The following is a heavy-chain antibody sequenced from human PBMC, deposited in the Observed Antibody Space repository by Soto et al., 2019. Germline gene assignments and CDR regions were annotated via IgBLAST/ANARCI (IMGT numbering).Heavy chain of an antibody. V-gene: IGHV1-46*01. CDR3: ARDTRGYREEAPFDY. CDR2: INPSGGST. D-gene: IGHD5-18*01. Sequence: GASVKVSCKASGYTFTSYYMHWVRQAPGQGLEWMGIINPSGGSTSYAQKFQGRVTMTRDTSTSTVYMELSSLRSEDTAVYYCARDTRGYREEAPFDYWGQGTLVTVSS. CDR1: GYTFTSYY. J-gene: IGHJ4*02.